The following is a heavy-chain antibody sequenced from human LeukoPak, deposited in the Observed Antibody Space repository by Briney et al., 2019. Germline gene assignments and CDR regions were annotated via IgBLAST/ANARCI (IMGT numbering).Heavy chain of an antibody. V-gene: IGHV4-39*01. J-gene: IGHJ4*02. CDR3: ARLGHSVTYYVDHYYFEY. Sequence: SETLSLTCTVSGGSISSSTYYWGWIRQPPGKGLEWIGTIYYSGSTYYDPSLKNRVTISVDTSKNQFSLKLSSVTATDTGVYYCARLGHSVTYYVDHYYFEYWGQGTLVAVSS. CDR1: GGSISSSTYY. D-gene: IGHD1-26*01. CDR2: IYYSGST.